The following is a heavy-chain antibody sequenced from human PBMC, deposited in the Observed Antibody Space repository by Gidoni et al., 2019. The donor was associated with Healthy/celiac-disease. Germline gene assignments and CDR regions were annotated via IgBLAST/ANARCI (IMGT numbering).Heavy chain of an antibody. V-gene: IGHV3-21*01. Sequence: EVQLVESGGGLVRPGGSLILSCAASGVPFLSYSMNWVRQAQGKGLEWGSSISSSSSYIYYADSVKGRFTISRDNAKNSLYLQMNSLRAEDTAVYYCARELEPDSSGSYFDYWGQGTLVTVSS. CDR1: GVPFLSYS. CDR3: ARELEPDSSGSYFDY. J-gene: IGHJ4*02. D-gene: IGHD3-22*01. CDR2: ISSSSSYI.